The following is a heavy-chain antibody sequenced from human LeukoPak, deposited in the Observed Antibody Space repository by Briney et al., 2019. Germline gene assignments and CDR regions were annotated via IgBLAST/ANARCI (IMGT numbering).Heavy chain of an antibody. V-gene: IGHV3-30*02. CDR2: IRYDGSNK. D-gene: IGHD3-10*01. CDR3: AKVVQITAPARYRGQSDP. J-gene: IGHJ5*02. CDR1: GFTFSSYG. Sequence: GGSLRLSCAASGFTFSSYGMHWVRQAPGKGLEWVAFIRYDGSNKYYADSVKGRFTISRDNSKNTLYLQMNSLRAEDTAVYYCAKVVQITAPARYRGQSDPWGQGTLVTVSS.